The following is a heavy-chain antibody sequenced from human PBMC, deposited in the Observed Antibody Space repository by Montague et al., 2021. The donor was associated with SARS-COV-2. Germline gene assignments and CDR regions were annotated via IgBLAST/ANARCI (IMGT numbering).Heavy chain of an antibody. CDR3: ARGPHSSSWHYYYYYGMDV. V-gene: IGHV4-34*01. Sequence: SETLSLTCAVYGGSFSGYYWSWIRQPPGKGLEWIGEISHSGSTNYNPSLKSRVTISVDTSKNQFSLKLSSVTAADTAVYYCARGPHSSSWHYYYYYGMDVWGQGTTVTVSS. CDR2: ISHSGST. D-gene: IGHD6-13*01. J-gene: IGHJ6*02. CDR1: GGSFSGYY.